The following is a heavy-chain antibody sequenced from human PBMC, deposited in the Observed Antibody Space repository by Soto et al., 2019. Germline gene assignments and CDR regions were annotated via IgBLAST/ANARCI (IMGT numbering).Heavy chain of an antibody. J-gene: IGHJ6*02. CDR1: GVSISSGGYY. Sequence: SETLSLTCTVSGVSISSGGYYWSWIRQHPGKGLEWIGEINHSGSTNYNPSLKSRVTISVDTSKNQFSLKLSSVTAADTAVYYCARGQRVGYYYYGMDVWGQGTTVTVSS. V-gene: IGHV4-31*03. CDR3: ARGQRVGYYYYGMDV. CDR2: INHSGST.